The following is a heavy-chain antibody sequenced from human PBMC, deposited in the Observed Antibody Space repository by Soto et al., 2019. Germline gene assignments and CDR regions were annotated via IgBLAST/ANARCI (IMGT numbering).Heavy chain of an antibody. CDR3: ANIPIAVTTFVDY. CDR1: GFTFSSYA. Sequence: GGSLRLSCAASGFTFSSYAMSWVRQAPGKGLEWVSAISGSGGSTYYADSEKGRFTISRDNSKNTLYLQMNSLRAEDTAVYYCANIPIAVTTFVDYWGQGTLVTVSS. CDR2: ISGSGGST. D-gene: IGHD4-17*01. J-gene: IGHJ4*02. V-gene: IGHV3-23*01.